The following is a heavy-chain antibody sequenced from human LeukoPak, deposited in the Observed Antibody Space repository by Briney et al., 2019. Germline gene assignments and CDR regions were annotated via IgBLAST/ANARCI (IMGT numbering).Heavy chain of an antibody. CDR1: GYSISSGYY. V-gene: IGHV4-38-2*01. D-gene: IGHD1-26*01. J-gene: IGHJ4*02. CDR2: TYYSGST. CDR3: ARRAGSGSAHMFDY. Sequence: SETLSLTCAVSGYSISSGYYWGWIRQPPGKGLEWIGTTYYSGSTYYNPSLKSRLTISVDTSKNQFSLKLMSVTAADTAVYYCARRAGSGSAHMFDYWGQGILVTVSS.